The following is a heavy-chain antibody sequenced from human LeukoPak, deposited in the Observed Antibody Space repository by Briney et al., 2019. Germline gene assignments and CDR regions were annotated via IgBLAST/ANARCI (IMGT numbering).Heavy chain of an antibody. Sequence: SGGSLRLSCAASGFTFSDYYMSWVRQAPGKGLEWVSYISSSGSTIYYADSVKGRFTNSRDNAKNSLYLQMNSLRAEDTAVYYCARKGDFWSGYMDVWGKGTTVTVSS. D-gene: IGHD3-3*01. V-gene: IGHV3-11*01. CDR3: ARKGDFWSGYMDV. CDR2: ISSSGSTI. J-gene: IGHJ6*03. CDR1: GFTFSDYY.